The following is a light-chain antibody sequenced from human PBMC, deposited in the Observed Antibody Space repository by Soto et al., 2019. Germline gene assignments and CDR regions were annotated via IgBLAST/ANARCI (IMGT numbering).Light chain of an antibody. CDR3: QKGYMGWT. V-gene: IGKV1-5*01. CDR2: AAS. J-gene: IGKJ1*01. Sequence: DIQMAQSPSTLSASLGDRVTITCRASQSIGRFLAGYQHQPGKAQKLLIYAASTLEGGVQSRFSGTGTGTELTFSITSLHPDNFGTYYCQKGYMGWTCGQGNKVDFK. CDR1: QSIGRF.